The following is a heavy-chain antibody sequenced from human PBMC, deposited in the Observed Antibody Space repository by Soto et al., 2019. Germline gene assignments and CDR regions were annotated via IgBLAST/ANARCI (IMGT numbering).Heavy chain of an antibody. CDR2: IKQDGSEK. CDR1: GFTFSSYW. J-gene: IGHJ4*02. Sequence: EVQLVESGGGLVQPGGSLRLSCAASGFTFSSYWMSWVRQAPGKGLEWVANIKQDGSEKYYVDSVKGRFTISRDNAKNSLYLQMHSLRAEDTAVYYCARDHLREGYCSGGSCYGVDYWGQGTLVTVSS. CDR3: ARDHLREGYCSGGSCYGVDY. V-gene: IGHV3-7*01. D-gene: IGHD2-15*01.